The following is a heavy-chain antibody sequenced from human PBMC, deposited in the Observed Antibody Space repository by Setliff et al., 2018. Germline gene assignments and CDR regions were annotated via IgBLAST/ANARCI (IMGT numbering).Heavy chain of an antibody. V-gene: IGHV1-18*01. CDR1: GYTFTTHG. CDR3: VRSSAPQVVLTADFDF. CDR2: ISTYNGDT. J-gene: IGHJ4*02. Sequence: ASVKVSCKASGYTFTTHGISWVRQAPGQGLEWMGWISTYNGDTNYVQKLQGRVTMTTDTSATTVYMELKSLRSDDTAVYYCVRSSAPQVVLTADFDFWGQGTPVTVSS. D-gene: IGHD2-21*02.